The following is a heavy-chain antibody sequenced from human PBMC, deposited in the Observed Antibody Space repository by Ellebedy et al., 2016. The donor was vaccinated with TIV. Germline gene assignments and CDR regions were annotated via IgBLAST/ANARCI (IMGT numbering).Heavy chain of an antibody. V-gene: IGHV1-18*01. CDR3: ARDFGRRGYPRWVFDY. J-gene: IGHJ4*02. D-gene: IGHD3-3*01. Sequence: AASVKVSCKASGYTFTSYGITWVRQAPGQGLEWMGWISAYNGNTNYAQKLQGRVTMTTDTSTSTAYMELRSLRSDDTAVYYCARDFGRRGYPRWVFDYWGQGTLVTVSS. CDR1: GYTFTSYG. CDR2: ISAYNGNT.